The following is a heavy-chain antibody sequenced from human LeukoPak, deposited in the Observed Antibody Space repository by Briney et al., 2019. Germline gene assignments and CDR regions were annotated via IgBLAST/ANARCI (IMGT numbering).Heavy chain of an antibody. CDR3: AKGGTTVVTRYWYCGMDV. CDR2: ISGSGGST. V-gene: IGHV3-23*01. CDR1: GFTVSSNY. Sequence: GGSLRLSCAASGFTVSSNYMSWVRQAPGKGLEWVSAISGSGGSTYYADSVKGRFTISRDNSKNTLYLQMNSLRAEDTAVYYCAKGGTTVVTRYWYCGMDVWGQGTTVTVSS. D-gene: IGHD4-23*01. J-gene: IGHJ6*02.